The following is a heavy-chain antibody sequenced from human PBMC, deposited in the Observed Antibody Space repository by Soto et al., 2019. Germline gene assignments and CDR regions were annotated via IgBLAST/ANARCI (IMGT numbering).Heavy chain of an antibody. CDR2: IWYDGSNK. CDR1: GFTFSSYG. J-gene: IGHJ4*02. D-gene: IGHD3-10*01. Sequence: QVQLVESGGGVVQPGRSLRLSCAASGFTFSSYGMHWVRQAPGKGLEWVAVIWYDGSNKYYADSVKGRFTISRDNSKNTLYLQMNSLRAEDTAVYYCARGGVYGSGSYSPSYYFDYWGQGTLVTVSS. V-gene: IGHV3-33*01. CDR3: ARGGVYGSGSYSPSYYFDY.